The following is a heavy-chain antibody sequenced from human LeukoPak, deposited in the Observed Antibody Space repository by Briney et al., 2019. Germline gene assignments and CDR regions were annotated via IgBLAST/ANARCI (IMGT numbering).Heavy chain of an antibody. CDR3: ARGDSSGYSNY. V-gene: IGHV3-72*01. CDR1: GFTLSDHY. CDR2: SRNKANSYTT. Sequence: GGSLRLSCAASGFTLSDHYMDWVRQAPGKGLEWVGRSRNKANSYTTEYAASVTGRFTIARDDSENSLCLQMNSLKTEDTAVYYCARGDSSGYSNYSGQGTLVTVSS. J-gene: IGHJ4*02. D-gene: IGHD3-22*01.